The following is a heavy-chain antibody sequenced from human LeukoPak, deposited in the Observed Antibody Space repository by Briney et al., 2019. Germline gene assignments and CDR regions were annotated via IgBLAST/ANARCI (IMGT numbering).Heavy chain of an antibody. V-gene: IGHV4-39*01. CDR2: IYHSGST. Sequence: SETLSLTCTVSGGSISSSSYYCGWIRQPPGKGLEWIGSIYHSGSTYYDPSLKSRVTLSVETSKNQFSLKLSSVTAADTAVYYCAGSTYDNWFDPWGQGTLVTVSS. CDR1: GGSISSSSYY. D-gene: IGHD2-8*01. CDR3: AGSTYDNWFDP. J-gene: IGHJ5*02.